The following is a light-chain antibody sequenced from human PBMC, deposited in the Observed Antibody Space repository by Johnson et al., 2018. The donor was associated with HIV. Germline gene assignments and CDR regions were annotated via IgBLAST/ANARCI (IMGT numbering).Light chain of an antibody. CDR2: DNN. V-gene: IGLV1-51*01. J-gene: IGLJ1*01. Sequence: QSVLTQPPSVSAAPGQKVTISCSGSNSNIGNNYVSWYQQLPGTAPKLLIYDNNKRPSGIPDQFSGSKSGTSATLGITGLQTEDEADYYCETWDSSLTGVFGTGTKVTVL. CDR1: NSNIGNNY. CDR3: ETWDSSLTGV.